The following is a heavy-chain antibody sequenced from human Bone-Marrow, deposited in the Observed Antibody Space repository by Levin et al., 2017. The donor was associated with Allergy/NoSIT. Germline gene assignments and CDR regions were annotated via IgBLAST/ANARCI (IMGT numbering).Heavy chain of an antibody. D-gene: IGHD3-10*01. CDR2: IYYTGNT. CDR1: GASISSGTYY. J-gene: IGHJ5*02. CDR3: ARVDYYGSGAIFDP. V-gene: IGHV4-31*02. Sequence: SETLSLTCSVSGASISSGTYYWSWIRQFPGKGLEWIGYIYYTGNTYYNPSLKSRVTISVDPFKNQFSLKVRSVTAADTAVYFCARVDYYGSGAIFDPWGRGTLVTVSS.